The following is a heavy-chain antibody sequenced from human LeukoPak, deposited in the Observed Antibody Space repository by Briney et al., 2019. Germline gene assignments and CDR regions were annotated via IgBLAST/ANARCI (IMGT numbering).Heavy chain of an antibody. CDR3: ARQKCTSASCLTRNAFDI. CDR1: GSISSYY. D-gene: IGHD2-2*01. V-gene: IGHV4-4*09. CDR2: IYTSGST. J-gene: IGHJ3*02. Sequence: SETLSLTCTVSGSISSYYWSWIRQPPGKGLEWIGYIYTSGSTNYNPSLKSRVTISVDTSKNQFSLDLSSVTAADTAVYYCARQKCTSASCLTRNAFDIWGQGTMVTVSS.